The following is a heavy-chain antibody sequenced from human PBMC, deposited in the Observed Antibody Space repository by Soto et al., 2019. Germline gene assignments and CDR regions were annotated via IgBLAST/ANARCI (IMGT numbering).Heavy chain of an antibody. D-gene: IGHD2-2*01. CDR1: GGSISSYY. Sequence: PSETLSLTCTVSGGSISSYYWSWIRQPPGKGLEWIGYIYYSGSTNYNPSLKSRVTISVDTSKNQFSLKLSSVTAADTAVYYCARVVRRYQLPRYYYYMDVWGKGTTVTVSS. V-gene: IGHV4-59*01. CDR2: IYYSGST. CDR3: ARVVRRYQLPRYYYYMDV. J-gene: IGHJ6*03.